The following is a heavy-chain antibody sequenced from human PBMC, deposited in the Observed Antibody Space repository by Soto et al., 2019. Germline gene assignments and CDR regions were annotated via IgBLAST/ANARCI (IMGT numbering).Heavy chain of an antibody. Sequence: GGSLRLSCAASGFTFDDYTMHWVRQAPGKGLEWVSLISWDGGSTYYADSVKARFTISRDNSINSMYLQLNSLRTEDTALYSCAKEMRVAYSSAPGSYYLCMDVWGQGTPVTVSS. J-gene: IGHJ6*02. CDR2: ISWDGGST. D-gene: IGHD6-25*01. V-gene: IGHV3-43*01. CDR3: AKEMRVAYSSAPGSYYLCMDV. CDR1: GFTFDDYT.